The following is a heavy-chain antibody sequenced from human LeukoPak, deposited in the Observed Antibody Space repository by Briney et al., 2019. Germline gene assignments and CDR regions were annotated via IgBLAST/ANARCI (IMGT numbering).Heavy chain of an antibody. CDR2: ISGGGGST. V-gene: IGHV3-23*01. Sequence: GGSLRLSCAASGFTFSSYAMSWVRQAPGKGLEWVAAISGGGGSTYYADFVTGRFTISRDNSKNTLYLQMNSLRAEDTAVYYCAKEGTSDYYSNFDYWGQGALVTVSS. CDR1: GFTFSSYA. J-gene: IGHJ4*02. CDR3: AKEGTSDYYSNFDY. D-gene: IGHD3-22*01.